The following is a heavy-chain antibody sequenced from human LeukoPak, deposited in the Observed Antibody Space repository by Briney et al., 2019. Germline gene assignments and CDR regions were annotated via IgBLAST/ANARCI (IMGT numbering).Heavy chain of an antibody. J-gene: IGHJ6*03. CDR3: ARAYWSSTSFSGPGPYYYYYYYMDV. D-gene: IGHD2-2*01. CDR2: IYRTGST. V-gene: IGHV4-4*07. Sequence: PSETLSLTCTVSGGSISSYYWSWIRQPAGKGLEWIGRIYRTGSTNYNPSLKSRVTMSVDTSKNQFSLRLRSGTAADTAVYYCARAYWSSTSFSGPGPYYYYYYYMDVRGKGTTVTVSS. CDR1: GGSISSYY.